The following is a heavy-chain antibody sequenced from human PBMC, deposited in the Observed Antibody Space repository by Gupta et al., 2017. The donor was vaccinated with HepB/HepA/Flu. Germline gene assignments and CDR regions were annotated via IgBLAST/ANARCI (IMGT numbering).Heavy chain of an antibody. Sequence: QVQLQQWGAGLLKPSETLSLTCAVYGGSFSGYYWSWIRQPPGKGLEWIGEINHSGSTNYNPSLKSRVTISVDTSKNQVSLKLSSVTAADTAVYYCARGVGGIAARPRAAFDIWGQGTMVTVSS. D-gene: IGHD6-6*01. CDR3: ARGVGGIAARPRAAFDI. J-gene: IGHJ3*02. CDR2: INHSGST. CDR1: GGSFSGYY. V-gene: IGHV4-34*01.